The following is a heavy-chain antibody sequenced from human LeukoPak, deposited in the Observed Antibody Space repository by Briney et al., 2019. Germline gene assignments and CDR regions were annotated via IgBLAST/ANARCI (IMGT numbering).Heavy chain of an antibody. CDR2: INPNSGGT. Sequence: ASVKVSCKASGYTFTGYYMHWXXQAPGQXXXXXGWINPNSGGTNYAQKFQGRXTMTRDTSISTAYMELSRLRSDDTAVYYCARTGRGSGYYRYWGQGTLVTVSS. J-gene: IGHJ4*02. CDR1: GYTFTGYY. CDR3: ARTGRGSGYYRY. V-gene: IGHV1-2*02. D-gene: IGHD3-3*01.